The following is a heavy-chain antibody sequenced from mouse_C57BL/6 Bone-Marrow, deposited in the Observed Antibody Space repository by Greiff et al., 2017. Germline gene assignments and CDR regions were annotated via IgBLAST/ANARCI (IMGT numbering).Heavy chain of an antibody. Sequence: EVQGVESGGGLVKPGGSLKLSCAASGFTFSSYTMSWVRQTPEKRLEWVATISGGGGNTYYPDSVKGRFTISRDNAKNTLYLQMSSLRSEDTALYYCARHRGYWFAYWGQGTLVTVSA. J-gene: IGHJ3*01. CDR2: ISGGGGNT. CDR3: ARHRGYWFAY. V-gene: IGHV5-9*01. D-gene: IGHD2-2*01. CDR1: GFTFSSYT.